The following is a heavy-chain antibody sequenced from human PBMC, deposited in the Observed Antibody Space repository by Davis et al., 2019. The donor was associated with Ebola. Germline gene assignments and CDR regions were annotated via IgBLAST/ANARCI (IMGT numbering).Heavy chain of an antibody. V-gene: IGHV4-59*08. J-gene: IGHJ3*02. D-gene: IGHD3-22*01. CDR3: ARFYYYESSGYGSRAFDI. CDR1: GGSISNHF. CDR2: GYYSGIH. Sequence: SETLSLTCTISGGSISNHFWSWIRQPPGRGLEWIGYGYYSGIHSYNPSLKSRTTISVDTSNDQFSLRLTSVTEEDTAVYYCARFYYYESSGYGSRAFDIWGQGTLVTVSS.